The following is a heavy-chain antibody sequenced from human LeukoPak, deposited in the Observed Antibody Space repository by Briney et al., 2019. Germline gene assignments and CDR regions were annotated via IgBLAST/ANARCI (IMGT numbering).Heavy chain of an antibody. CDR3: ARAFRSLPPMVAVAVVGADY. CDR1: GYTFTSYY. J-gene: IGHJ4*02. CDR2: INPSGGST. D-gene: IGHD1-26*01. Sequence: GASVKVSCKASGYTFTSYYMHWVRQAPGQGLEWMGIINPSGGSTSYAQKFQGRVTMTRDTSTSTVYMELSSLRSEDTAVYYCARAFRSLPPMVAVAVVGADYWGQGTLVTVSS. V-gene: IGHV1-46*01.